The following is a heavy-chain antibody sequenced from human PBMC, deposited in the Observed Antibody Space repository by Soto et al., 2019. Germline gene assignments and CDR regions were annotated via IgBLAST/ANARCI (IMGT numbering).Heavy chain of an antibody. CDR2: ISGSGGST. Sequence: GGSLRLSCAASGFTFSSYAMSWVRQAPGKGLEWVSTISGSGGSTYYADSVKGRFTISRDNSKNTLYLQMSSLRAEDTAVYYCARAGGTTVTGLWHFDSWGQGTLVTVSS. V-gene: IGHV3-23*01. D-gene: IGHD4-17*01. CDR3: ARAGGTTVTGLWHFDS. CDR1: GFTFSSYA. J-gene: IGHJ4*02.